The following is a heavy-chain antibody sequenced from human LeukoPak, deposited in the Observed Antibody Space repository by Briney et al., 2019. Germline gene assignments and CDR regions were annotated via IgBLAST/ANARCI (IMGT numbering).Heavy chain of an antibody. CDR2: ISDDGSNK. V-gene: IGHV3-30-3*02. J-gene: IGHJ4*02. Sequence: GGSLRLSCAASGFTFSRYAMHWVRQAPGKGLEWVALISDDGSNKYYLDSVKGRFTISRDNSKNTLSLQMNSLRAEDTAVYYCAKLDYDFWSGSFDYWGQGALVTVSS. CDR3: AKLDYDFWSGSFDY. D-gene: IGHD3-3*01. CDR1: GFTFSRYA.